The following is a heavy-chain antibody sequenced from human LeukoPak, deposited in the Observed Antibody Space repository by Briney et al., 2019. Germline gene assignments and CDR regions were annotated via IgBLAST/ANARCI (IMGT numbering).Heavy chain of an antibody. CDR3: AREAGVGAMYYLDY. V-gene: IGHV3-21*01. D-gene: IGHD1-26*01. J-gene: IGHJ4*02. Sequence: PGGSLRLFCAASGFTFSSYSMNWVRQAPGKGLEWVSSISSSSSYIYYAESVKGRFTISRDNAKNSLYLQMNSLRVEDTAVYYCAREAGVGAMYYLDYCGQGTLVTVSS. CDR1: GFTFSSYS. CDR2: ISSSSSYI.